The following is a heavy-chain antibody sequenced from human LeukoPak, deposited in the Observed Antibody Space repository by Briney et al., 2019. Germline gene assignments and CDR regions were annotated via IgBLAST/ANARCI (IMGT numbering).Heavy chain of an antibody. V-gene: IGHV3-23*01. D-gene: IGHD6-19*01. CDR1: GFTFINYG. CDR3: ARVRYSSGWRNSMDAFDI. Sequence: GGSLRLSCAASGFTFINYGMNWVRQPPGKGLEWVSGISGSGGSTYSADSVKGRFTISRDKAKNTLYPQMNSLRVEDTAVYYCARVRYSSGWRNSMDAFDIWGQGTMVTVSS. J-gene: IGHJ3*02. CDR2: ISGSGGST.